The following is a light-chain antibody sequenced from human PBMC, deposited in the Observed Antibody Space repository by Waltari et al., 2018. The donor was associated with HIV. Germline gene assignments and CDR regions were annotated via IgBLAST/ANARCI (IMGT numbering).Light chain of an antibody. J-gene: IGLJ3*02. CDR1: NLQPKY. V-gene: IGLV3-1*01. Sequence: SYDLTQPPSVSVSSGQTATVTCSGLNLQPKYVSWYQQRSGQSPVLVIYQDTKRPPGNPERFFGSTSENTATLTINETQPLDEAHYSCQAWDSGTIVFGGGTRLTVL. CDR2: QDT. CDR3: QAWDSGTIV.